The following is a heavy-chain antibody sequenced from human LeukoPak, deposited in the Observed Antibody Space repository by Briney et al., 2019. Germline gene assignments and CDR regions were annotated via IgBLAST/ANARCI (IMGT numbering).Heavy chain of an antibody. D-gene: IGHD2-2*01. J-gene: IGHJ4*02. CDR3: ARVCGCSSTSCYEGTFDY. Sequence: GRSLRLSCAASGFTFSSYAMHWVRQAPGKGLEWVAVISYDGSNKYYADSVKGRFTISRDNSKNTLYLQMNSLRAEATAVYYCARVCGCSSTSCYEGTFDYWGQGTLVTVSS. V-gene: IGHV3-30*04. CDR2: ISYDGSNK. CDR1: GFTFSSYA.